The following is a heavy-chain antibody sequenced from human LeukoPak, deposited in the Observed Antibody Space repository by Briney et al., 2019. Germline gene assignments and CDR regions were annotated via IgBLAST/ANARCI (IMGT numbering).Heavy chain of an antibody. V-gene: IGHV3-30-3*01. CDR1: GFTFSSYA. CDR3: ARTRYDFWSSPTDY. Sequence: PGGSLRLSCAASGFTFSSYAMHWVRQAPGTGLEWVAVISYDGSNKYYADSVKGRFTISRDNSKNTLYLQMNSLRAEDTAVYYCARTRYDFWSSPTDYWGQGTLVTVSS. J-gene: IGHJ4*02. D-gene: IGHD3-3*01. CDR2: ISYDGSNK.